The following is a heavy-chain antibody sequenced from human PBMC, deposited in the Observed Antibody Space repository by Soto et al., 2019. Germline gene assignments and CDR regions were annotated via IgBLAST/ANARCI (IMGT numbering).Heavy chain of an antibody. D-gene: IGHD5-12*01. J-gene: IGHJ3*02. CDR2: IYPGDSDT. CDR3: ARYQVATDAFDR. CDR1: GCSFSSYW. Sequence: GESLKISCKGSGCSFSSYWIGWVLQVPWKGLEWMGIIYPGDSDTRYSPSFQGQVTISADKSISTAYLQWSSLKASDTAMYYCARYQVATDAFDRWGQGKMVTV. V-gene: IGHV5-51*01.